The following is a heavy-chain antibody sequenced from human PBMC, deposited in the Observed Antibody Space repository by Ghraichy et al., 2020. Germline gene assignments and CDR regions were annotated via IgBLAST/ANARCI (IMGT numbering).Heavy chain of an antibody. CDR1: GGSINNYY. CDR3: VRGGIFGVPIIYNWFDP. D-gene: IGHD3-3*01. V-gene: IGHV4-59*01. J-gene: IGHJ5*02. Sequence: SETLSLTCTVSGGSINNYYLSWIRQPPGKGPEWIGYIYYNGNTNYNPSLRGRVTMSVDTANNQFSLKLTSVTAADTAVYYCVRGGIFGVPIIYNWFDPWGQGALVTVSS. CDR2: IYYNGNT.